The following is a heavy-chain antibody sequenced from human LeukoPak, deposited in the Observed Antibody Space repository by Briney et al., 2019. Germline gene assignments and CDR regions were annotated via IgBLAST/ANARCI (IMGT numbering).Heavy chain of an antibody. Sequence: SQTLSLTCTVSGGSISSGSYYWSWIRQPAGKGLEWIGRIYTSGSTNYNPSLKSRVTISVDTPKNQFSLKLSSVTAADTAVYYCASSGYSYGYYFDYWGQGTLVTVSS. V-gene: IGHV4-61*02. CDR1: GGSISSGSYY. CDR2: IYTSGST. CDR3: ASSGYSYGYYFDY. J-gene: IGHJ4*02. D-gene: IGHD5-18*01.